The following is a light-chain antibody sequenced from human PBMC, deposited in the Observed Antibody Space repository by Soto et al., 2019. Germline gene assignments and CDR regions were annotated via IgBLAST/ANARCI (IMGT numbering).Light chain of an antibody. CDR3: QQHNQWPIT. Sequence: EIVLTQSPATLSVSPGERASLSCRASQSVGTYLAWYQRKAGQAPRLLIYHVSTRATGIPARFSGSGSGTEFTLTINSLQSEDFAVYYCQQHNQWPITFGQGTRLEI. CDR1: QSVGTY. V-gene: IGKV3D-15*01. CDR2: HVS. J-gene: IGKJ5*01.